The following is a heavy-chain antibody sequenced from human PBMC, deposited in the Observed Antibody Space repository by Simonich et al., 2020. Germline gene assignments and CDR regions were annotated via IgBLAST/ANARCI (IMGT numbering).Heavy chain of an antibody. D-gene: IGHD6-13*01. Sequence: QLQLQESGPGLVKPSETLPLTCTVSGGSISSSSYYWGWIRQPPGKGLEWIGSIYYSGSTYNNPSHKRRVTISVDTSKNQFSLKLSSVTAADTAGYYCARHAGFAFDIWGQGTMVTVSS. CDR3: ARHAGFAFDI. J-gene: IGHJ3*02. CDR1: GGSISSSSYY. CDR2: IYYSGST. V-gene: IGHV4-39*01.